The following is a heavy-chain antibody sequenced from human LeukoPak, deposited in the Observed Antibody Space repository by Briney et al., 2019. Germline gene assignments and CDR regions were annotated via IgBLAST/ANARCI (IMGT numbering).Heavy chain of an antibody. CDR2: IGIARGNT. J-gene: IGHJ5*02. V-gene: IGHV1-58*02. CDR3: AAAEFLPYDSSGDNWFDP. CDR1: CWTCTRSA. Sequence: PLKGSPQASCWTCTRSAIERVRETRAPRIERIRWIGIARGNTNYAQKFQERVTITRDMSTSTAYMELSSLRSEDTAVYYCAAAEFLPYDSSGDNWFDPWGQGTLVTVSS. D-gene: IGHD3-22*01.